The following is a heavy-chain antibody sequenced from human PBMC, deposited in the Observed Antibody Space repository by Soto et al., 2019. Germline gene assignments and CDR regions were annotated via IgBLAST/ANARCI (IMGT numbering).Heavy chain of an antibody. Sequence: QVQLVQSGAEVKKPGGSVKVSCKASGYTFTSYGISWVRQAPGQGLEWMGWISAYNGNTNYAQKLQGRVTMTTDTSTSTAYMELRRLRSDDTAVYYCARAFDSTAYHLDAFDIWGQGTMVTVSS. D-gene: IGHD6-25*01. V-gene: IGHV1-18*01. CDR1: GYTFTSYG. CDR3: ARAFDSTAYHLDAFDI. J-gene: IGHJ3*02. CDR2: ISAYNGNT.